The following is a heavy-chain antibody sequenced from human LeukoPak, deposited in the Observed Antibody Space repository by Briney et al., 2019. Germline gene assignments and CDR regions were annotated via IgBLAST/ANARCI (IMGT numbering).Heavy chain of an antibody. J-gene: IGHJ4*02. V-gene: IGHV3-21*01. CDR1: GFTFSSYS. CDR3: AREEYSSSYLDY. CDR2: ISSSSSYI. Sequence: PGGSLRLSCAASGFTFSSYSMNWVRQAPGKGPEWVSSISSSSSYIYYADSVRGRLTISRDNAKNSLYLQMNSLRAEDTAVYYCAREEYSSSYLDYWGQGTLVTVSS. D-gene: IGHD6-6*01.